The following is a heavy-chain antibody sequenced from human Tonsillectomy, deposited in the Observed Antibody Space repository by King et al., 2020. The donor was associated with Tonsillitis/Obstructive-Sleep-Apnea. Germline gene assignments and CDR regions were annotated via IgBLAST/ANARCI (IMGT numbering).Heavy chain of an antibody. CDR1: GFAFSTNA. Sequence: VQLVESGGGLVQPGGSLRLSCTASGFAFSTNAMNWVRQAPGKGLEWVSAISGSGGSTYYADSVKGRFTISRDNSRNTLYLQMNSLRAEDTAVYYCARPDSSAFDYWCQGTLVTVSS. CDR2: ISGSGGST. J-gene: IGHJ4*02. V-gene: IGHV3-23*04. D-gene: IGHD1-14*01. CDR3: ARPDSSAFDY.